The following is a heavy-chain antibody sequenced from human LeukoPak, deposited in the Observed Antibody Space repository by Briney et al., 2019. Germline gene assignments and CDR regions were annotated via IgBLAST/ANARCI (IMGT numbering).Heavy chain of an antibody. D-gene: IGHD2-2*01. CDR1: GYTFTGYY. CDR2: INPNSGGT. V-gene: IGHV1-2*02. J-gene: IGHJ4*02. Sequence: ASVKVSCKASGYTFTGYYMHWVRQAPGQGLEWMGWINPNSGGTSYAQKFQGRVTMTRDTSISTAYMELSRLRSDDTAVYYCAREPYCSSTSCQDYWGQGTLVTVSS. CDR3: AREPYCSSTSCQDY.